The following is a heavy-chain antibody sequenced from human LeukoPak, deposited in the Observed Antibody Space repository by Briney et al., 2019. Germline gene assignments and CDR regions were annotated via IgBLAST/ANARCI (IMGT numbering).Heavy chain of an antibody. CDR3: ARVGNGRSWDY. CDR2: IYSGSAT. D-gene: IGHD2-15*01. J-gene: IGHJ4*02. V-gene: IGHV3-53*01. CDR1: GFTVSSNY. Sequence: GGSLRLSCAASGFTVSSNYMSWVRLAPGKGLEWVSIIYSGSATYNADFVKGRFTISRDNAKNSLYLQMNSLRDDDTAVYYCARVGNGRSWDYWGQGTLVSVSS.